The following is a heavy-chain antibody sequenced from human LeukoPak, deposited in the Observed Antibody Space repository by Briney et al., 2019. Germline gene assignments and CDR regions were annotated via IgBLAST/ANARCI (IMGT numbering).Heavy chain of an antibody. CDR1: GFTFSSYG. CDR3: ARGFCSSTSCNIHYYYYMDV. J-gene: IGHJ6*03. D-gene: IGHD2-2*01. V-gene: IGHV3-30*02. CDR2: IRYDGSNK. Sequence: GGSLRLSCAASGFTFSSYGMHWVRQAPGKGLEWVAFIRYDGSNKYYADSVKGRFTISRDNAKNSLYLQMNSLRAEDTAVYYCARGFCSSTSCNIHYYYYMDVWGKGTTVTVS.